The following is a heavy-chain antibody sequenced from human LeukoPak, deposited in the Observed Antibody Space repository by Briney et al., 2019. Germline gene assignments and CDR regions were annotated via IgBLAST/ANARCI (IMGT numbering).Heavy chain of an antibody. J-gene: IGHJ4*02. CDR1: GNYW. D-gene: IGHD2/OR15-2a*01. Sequence: GRSLRLSCAASGNYWMHWVRQAPGKGLVWVSHINSDGSWTSYADSVKGRFTISKDNAKNTVYLQMNSLRAEDTAVYYCVSFCETYWGRGTLVTVSS. CDR3: VSFCETY. V-gene: IGHV3-74*01. CDR2: INSDGSWT.